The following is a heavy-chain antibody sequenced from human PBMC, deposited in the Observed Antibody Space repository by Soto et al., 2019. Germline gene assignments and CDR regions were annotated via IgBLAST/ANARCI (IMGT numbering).Heavy chain of an antibody. CDR3: AKGGGYMTTLDGLDV. V-gene: IGHV4-4*02. CDR2: IYHSGST. J-gene: IGHJ6*02. CDR1: GGSISSSNW. D-gene: IGHD3-16*01. Sequence: SETLSLTCAVSGGSISSSNWWSWVRQPPGKGLEWIGEIYHSGSTNYNPSLKSRVTISVDKSKNQFSLKLSSVTAADTAVYYCAKGGGYMTTLDGLDVWGQGTTVTV.